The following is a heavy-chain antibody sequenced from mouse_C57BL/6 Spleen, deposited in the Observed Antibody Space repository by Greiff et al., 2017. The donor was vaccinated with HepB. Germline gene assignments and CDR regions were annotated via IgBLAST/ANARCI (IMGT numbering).Heavy chain of an antibody. J-gene: IGHJ1*03. CDR3: ARSGGLRHYFDV. D-gene: IGHD2-4*01. CDR1: GYTFTSYW. Sequence: QVHVKQPGAELVKPGASVKMSCKASGYTFTSYWITWVKQRPGQGLEWIGDIYPGSGSTNYNEKFKSKATLTVDTSSSTAYMQLSSLTSEDSAVYYCARSGGLRHYFDVWGTGTTVTVSS. CDR2: IYPGSGST. V-gene: IGHV1-55*01.